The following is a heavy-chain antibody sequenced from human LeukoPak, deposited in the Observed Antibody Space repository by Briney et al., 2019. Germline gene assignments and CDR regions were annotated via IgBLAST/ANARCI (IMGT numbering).Heavy chain of an antibody. V-gene: IGHV4-61*02. J-gene: IGHJ6*03. D-gene: IGHD3-9*01. CDR1: GGSISSGSYY. CDR3: ARGFRRYYDILTGYYNYYYYYMDV. Sequence: SQTLSLTCTVSGGSISSGSYYWSWIRQPAGKGLEWIGRIYTSGSTNYNPSLKSRVTISVDTSKNQFSLKLSSVTAADTAVYYCARGFRRYYDILTGYYNYYYYYMDVWGRGTTVTISS. CDR2: IYTSGST.